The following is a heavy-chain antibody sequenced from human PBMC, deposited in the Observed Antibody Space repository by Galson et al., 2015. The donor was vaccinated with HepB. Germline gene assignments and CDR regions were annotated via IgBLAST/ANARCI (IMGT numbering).Heavy chain of an antibody. CDR1: GFTFSNYA. D-gene: IGHD3-3*01. Sequence: SLRLSCAASGFTFSNYAMSWVRLAPGKGLEWVSTLSGSGGSIYYGDSVAGRFTISRDNSKNTLYLQMNTLRAEDTAIYYCAKGKLRFLEWFFPFDSWGQGTLVTVST. CDR3: AKGKLRFLEWFFPFDS. J-gene: IGHJ4*02. CDR2: LSGSGGSI. V-gene: IGHV3-23*01.